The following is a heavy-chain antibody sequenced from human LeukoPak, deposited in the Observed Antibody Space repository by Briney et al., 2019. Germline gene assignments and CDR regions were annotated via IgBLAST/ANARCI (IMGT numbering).Heavy chain of an antibody. J-gene: IGHJ4*02. V-gene: IGHV4-59*01. D-gene: IGHD6-19*01. CDR2: IYYSGST. Sequence: PSETLSLTCTVSGGSISSYYWSWLRQPPGKGLEWIGYIYYSGSTNYNPSLKSRVTISVDTSKIQFSLKLSSVTAADTAVYYCAGSIAVAGIDYWGQGTLVTVSS. CDR3: AGSIAVAGIDY. CDR1: GGSISSYY.